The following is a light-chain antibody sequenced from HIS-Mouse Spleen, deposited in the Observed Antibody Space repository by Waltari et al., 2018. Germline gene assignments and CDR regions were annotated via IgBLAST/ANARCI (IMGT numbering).Light chain of an antibody. Sequence: DIQLTQSPSFLSASVGDRVTITCLASQGISSYLAWYQQKPGKAPKLLSYAASTLQSGVPSRFSGSGSGTEFTLTISSLQPEDFATYYCQQLNSYPPTFGQGTKVEIK. V-gene: IGKV1-9*01. CDR3: QQLNSYPPT. CDR1: QGISSY. J-gene: IGKJ1*01. CDR2: AAS.